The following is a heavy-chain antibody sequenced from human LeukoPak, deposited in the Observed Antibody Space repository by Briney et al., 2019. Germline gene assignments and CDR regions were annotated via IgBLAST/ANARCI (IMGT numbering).Heavy chain of an antibody. CDR2: IIPIFGTA. CDR1: GGTFSSYA. V-gene: IGHV1-69*05. CDR3: AREGYSGYDWLDY. Sequence: ASVKVSCKASGGTFSSYAISWVRQAPGQGLEWMGGIIPIFGTANYAQKFQGRVTITTDESTSTAYMELSSLRSEDTAVYYCAREGYSGYDWLDYWGQGTLVTVS. D-gene: IGHD5-12*01. J-gene: IGHJ4*02.